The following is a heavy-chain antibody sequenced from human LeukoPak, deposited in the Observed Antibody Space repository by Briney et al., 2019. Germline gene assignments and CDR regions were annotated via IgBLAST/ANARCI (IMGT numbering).Heavy chain of an antibody. V-gene: IGHV3-23*01. CDR3: AKDFRIGYSAHFDY. CDR2: IYENGGTT. Sequence: GGSLRLSCVGSGFTFRSYAMSWVRQAPEKGLEFVSGIYENGGTTYYADSVKGRFSISRDNSKNALYLQMDSLRGEDTAVYYCAKDFRIGYSAHFDYWGQGALVTVSS. D-gene: IGHD2-21*01. J-gene: IGHJ4*02. CDR1: GFTFRSYA.